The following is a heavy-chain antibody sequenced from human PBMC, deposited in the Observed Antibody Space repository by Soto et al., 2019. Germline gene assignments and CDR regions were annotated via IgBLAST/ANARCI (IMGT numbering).Heavy chain of an antibody. Sequence: PGGSLRLSCAASGFTFSSYAMSWVRQAPGKGLEWVSAISGSGGSTYYADSVKGRFTISRDNSKNTLYLQMNSLRAEDTAVYYCAKDKFVVGVVVVAATLRWGQGTLVTVS. CDR2: ISGSGGST. CDR1: GFTFSSYA. D-gene: IGHD2-15*01. J-gene: IGHJ4*02. V-gene: IGHV3-23*01. CDR3: AKDKFVVGVVVVAATLR.